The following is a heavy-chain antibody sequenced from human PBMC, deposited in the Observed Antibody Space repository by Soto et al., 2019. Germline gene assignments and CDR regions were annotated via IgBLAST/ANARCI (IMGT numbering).Heavy chain of an antibody. CDR3: AAFGDGYEYFQH. CDR1: GGTFSSYT. D-gene: IGHD5-12*01. V-gene: IGHV1-69*02. CDR2: IIPILGIA. J-gene: IGHJ1*01. Sequence: QVQLVQSGAEVKKPGSSVKVSCKASGGTFSSYTISWVRQAPGQGLEWMGRIIPILGIANYAQKFQGRVTITADKSTSTAYMELSSLRSEDTAVYYCAAFGDGYEYFQHWGQGTLVTVSS.